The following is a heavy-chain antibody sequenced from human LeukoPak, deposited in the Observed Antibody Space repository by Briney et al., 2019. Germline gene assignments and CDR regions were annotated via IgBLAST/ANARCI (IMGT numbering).Heavy chain of an antibody. J-gene: IGHJ4*02. CDR1: GFTFSSYA. D-gene: IGHD3-22*01. CDR2: ISGSGGST. V-gene: IGHV3-23*01. Sequence: PGGSLRLSCAASGFTFSSYAMSWVRQAPGKGLEWVSAISGSGGSTYYADSVKGRFTISRDNSKNTLYLQMNSLRAEDTAVYYCARGDYYDSSGYRLDYWGQGTLVTVSS. CDR3: ARGDYYDSSGYRLDY.